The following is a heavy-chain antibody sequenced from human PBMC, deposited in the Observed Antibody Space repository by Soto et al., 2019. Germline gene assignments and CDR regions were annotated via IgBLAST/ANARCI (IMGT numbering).Heavy chain of an antibody. CDR3: ARGRSFRIALRAAGIWFDP. Sequence: SETLSLTCAVYGGSFSGYYWSWIRQPPGKGLEWIGEINHSGSTNYNPSLKSRVTISVDTSKNQFSLKLSSVTAADTAVYYCARGRSFRIALRAAGIWFDPWGQGTLVTVSS. CDR1: GGSFSGYY. J-gene: IGHJ5*02. V-gene: IGHV4-34*01. D-gene: IGHD2-21*01. CDR2: INHSGST.